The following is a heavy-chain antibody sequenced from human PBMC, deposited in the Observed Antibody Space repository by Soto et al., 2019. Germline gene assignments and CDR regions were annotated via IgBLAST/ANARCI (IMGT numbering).Heavy chain of an antibody. Sequence: EVQLLESGGGLVQPGGSLTLSCAASGFTFGSYAMTWVRQAPGKGLESVAGLYGNSGGIQYADSVRGRFTIFRDNSNNIVFLHMRSLRVEETAVYFCAKDAVAGDGLWLMDHWGQGTLVTVSS. CDR1: GFTFGSYA. V-gene: IGHV3-23*01. CDR3: AKDAVAGDGLWLMDH. D-gene: IGHD2-21*02. CDR2: LYGNSGGI. J-gene: IGHJ4*02.